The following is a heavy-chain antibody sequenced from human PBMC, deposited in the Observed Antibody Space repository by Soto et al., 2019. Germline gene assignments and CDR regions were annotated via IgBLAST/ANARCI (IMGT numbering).Heavy chain of an antibody. D-gene: IGHD3-3*01. CDR1: GYTFTKYD. J-gene: IGHJ4*02. Sequence: QVPLVQSGAEVKRPGASVKVSCKASGYTFTKYDISWVRQAPGQGLEWLGLIIPNSGRPSSAQKFEGRVTMTTDTSTTTAYLELRSLRSDDTAVYYCVRQYYDFWTDYPDFDYWGQGTLVTVSS. CDR3: VRQYYDFWTDYPDFDY. V-gene: IGHV1-18*04. CDR2: IIPNSGRP.